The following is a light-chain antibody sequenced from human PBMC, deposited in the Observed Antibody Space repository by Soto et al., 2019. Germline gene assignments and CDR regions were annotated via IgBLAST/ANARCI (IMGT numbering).Light chain of an antibody. V-gene: IGLV2-8*01. CDR2: EVS. J-gene: IGLJ2*01. CDR3: SSYAGSNNLL. Sequence: QSVLTQPPSASGSPGQSVTISCTGTSSDVGGYNYVSWYQQHPGEAPKLIIYEVSKRPSGVPDRFSGSKSGNTASLTVSGLQTEDGADYYCSSYAGSNNLLFGGGTKLTVL. CDR1: SSDVGGYNY.